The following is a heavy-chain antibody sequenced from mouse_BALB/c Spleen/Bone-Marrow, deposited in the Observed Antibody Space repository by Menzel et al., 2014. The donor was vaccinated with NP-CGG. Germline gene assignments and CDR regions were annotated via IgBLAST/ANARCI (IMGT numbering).Heavy chain of an antibody. J-gene: IGHJ2*01. Sequence: EVQLVESGGGLVQPGGSRKLSCAASGFTFSRFGMHWVRQAPEKGLEWVAFISSGSSSIYYTDTVKGRFTIPRDNPKNTLFLQMTSLRSEDTAMYYCGRGDYWGQGTTLTVSS. CDR2: ISSGSSSI. CDR1: GFTFSRFG. V-gene: IGHV5-17*02. CDR3: GRGDY.